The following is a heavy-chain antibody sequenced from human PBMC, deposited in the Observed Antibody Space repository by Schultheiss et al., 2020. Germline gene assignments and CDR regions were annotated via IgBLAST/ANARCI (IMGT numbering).Heavy chain of an antibody. CDR3: ARGSRVTIFGVVIMRLGFDP. V-gene: IGHV4-34*01. J-gene: IGHJ5*02. Sequence: SETLSLTCAVYGGSFSGYYWSWIRQPPGKGLEWIGEINHSGSTNYNPSLKSRVTISVDTSKNQFSLKLSSVTAADTAVYYCARGSRVTIFGVVIMRLGFDPWGQGTLGTVS. CDR2: INHSGST. D-gene: IGHD3-3*01. CDR1: GGSFSGYY.